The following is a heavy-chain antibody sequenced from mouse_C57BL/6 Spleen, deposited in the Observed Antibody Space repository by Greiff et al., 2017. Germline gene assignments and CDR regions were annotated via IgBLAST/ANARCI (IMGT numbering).Heavy chain of an antibody. CDR1: GFNIKDDY. D-gene: IGHD1-1*01. CDR3: TTRFPATVVAEDY. Sequence: VQLQQSGAELVRPGASVKLSCTASGFNIKDDYMHWVKQRPEQGLEWIGWIDPENGDTEYASKFQGKATITADTSSHTAYLQLRSLTSEDAAVYYCTTRFPATVVAEDYWGQGTTLTVSS. CDR2: IDPENGDT. J-gene: IGHJ2*01. V-gene: IGHV14-4*01.